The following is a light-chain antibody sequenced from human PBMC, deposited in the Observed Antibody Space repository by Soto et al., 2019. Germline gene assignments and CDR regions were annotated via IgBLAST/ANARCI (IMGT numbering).Light chain of an antibody. CDR2: KAS. CDR3: QQYNSNPLT. CDR1: QSVSSW. J-gene: IGKJ4*01. Sequence: DIQMTQSPCTLSASVGDRVTITCRASQSVSSWLAWYQQKPGKVPKLLIYKASTLESGVPSRFSGSGSGTEFTLTISSLQPDDFATYYCQQYNSNPLTFGGGTKVEIK. V-gene: IGKV1-5*03.